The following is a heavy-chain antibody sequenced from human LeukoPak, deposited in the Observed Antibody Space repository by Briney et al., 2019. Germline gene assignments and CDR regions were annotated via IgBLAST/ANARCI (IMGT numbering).Heavy chain of an antibody. CDR2: INPNSGGT. CDR1: GYTFTGYY. D-gene: IGHD3-10*01. V-gene: IGHV1-2*02. J-gene: IGHJ6*03. CDR3: ARVALWFGESYYYMDV. Sequence: ASVKVSCKASGYTFTGYYMHWVRQAPGQGLEWMGWINPNSGGTNYAQKFQGRVTMTRDTSISTAYMELSRLRSDDTAVYYCARVALWFGESYYYMDVWGKGTTVTISS.